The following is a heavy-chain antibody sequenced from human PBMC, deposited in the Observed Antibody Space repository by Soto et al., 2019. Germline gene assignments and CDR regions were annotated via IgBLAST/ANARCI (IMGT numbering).Heavy chain of an antibody. J-gene: IGHJ3*02. CDR2: INAGNGNT. V-gene: IGHV1-3*01. CDR3: ARAYDSGYDYAFDI. D-gene: IGHD5-12*01. CDR1: GYTFTSYA. Sequence: GASVKVSCKASGYTFTSYAMHWVRQAPGQRLEWMGWINAGNGNTKYSQKFQGRVTVTRDTSASTAYMELSSLRSEDTAVYYCARAYDSGYDYAFDIWGQGTMVTVSS.